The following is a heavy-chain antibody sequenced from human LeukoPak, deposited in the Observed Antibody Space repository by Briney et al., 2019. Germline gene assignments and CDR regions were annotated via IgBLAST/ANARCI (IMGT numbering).Heavy chain of an antibody. CDR1: GFTFSSYA. CDR2: ISYDGSNK. D-gene: IGHD3-10*01. Sequence: GGSLRLSCAASGFTFSSYAMHWVRQAPGKGLEWVAVISYDGSNKYYADSVKGRFTISRDNSKNTLYLQMNSLRAEDTAVYYCAREVDRGSYYFDYWGQGTLVTVSS. CDR3: AREVDRGSYYFDY. V-gene: IGHV3-30*04. J-gene: IGHJ4*02.